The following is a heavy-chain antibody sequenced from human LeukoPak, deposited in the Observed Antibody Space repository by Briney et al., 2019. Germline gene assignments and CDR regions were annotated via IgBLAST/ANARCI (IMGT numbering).Heavy chain of an antibody. V-gene: IGHV3-43*02. CDR3: AKEGTYYYGSGSAYFDY. J-gene: IGHJ4*02. Sequence: PGGSLRLSCAASGFTFDDYAMHWVRQAPGKGLEWVSLISGVGGSTYYEDSVKGRFTISRDNSKNSLYLQMNSLRAEDTAVYYCAKEGTYYYGSGSAYFDYWGQGTLVTVSS. D-gene: IGHD3-10*01. CDR2: ISGVGGST. CDR1: GFTFDDYA.